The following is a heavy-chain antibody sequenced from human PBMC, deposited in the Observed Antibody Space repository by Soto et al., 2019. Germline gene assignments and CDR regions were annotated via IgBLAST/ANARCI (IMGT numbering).Heavy chain of an antibody. Sequence: SETLSLTCSVSSASLSSSTYYWSWIRQPPGRGPEWIGYIYYSGSTNYNPSLKSRVTISVDTSKNQFSLKLSSVTAADTAVYYCARERIAAAGAIDYWGQGTLVTVSS. J-gene: IGHJ4*02. CDR2: IYYSGST. CDR1: SASLSSSTYY. CDR3: ARERIAAAGAIDY. V-gene: IGHV4-61*01. D-gene: IGHD6-13*01.